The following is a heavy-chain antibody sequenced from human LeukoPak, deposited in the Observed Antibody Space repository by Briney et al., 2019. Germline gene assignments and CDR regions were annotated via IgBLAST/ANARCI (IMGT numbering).Heavy chain of an antibody. V-gene: IGHV3-30-3*01. CDR1: GFTSSSYA. CDR2: ISYDGSNK. CDR3: ARGTEWMQLWTVDY. D-gene: IGHD5-18*01. J-gene: IGHJ4*02. Sequence: GRSLRLSCAASGFTSSSYAMHWVRQAPGKGLEWVAVISYDGSNKYYADSVKGRFTISRDNSKNTLYLQMNSLRAEDTAVYYCARGTEWMQLWTVDYWGQGTLVTVSS.